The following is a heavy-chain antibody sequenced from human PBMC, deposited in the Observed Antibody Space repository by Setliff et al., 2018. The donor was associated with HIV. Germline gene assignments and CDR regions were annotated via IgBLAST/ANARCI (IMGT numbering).Heavy chain of an antibody. CDR3: ARQLDYTNGRYFDY. J-gene: IGHJ4*02. CDR1: GDSIKSHH. CDR2: TDASGDT. D-gene: IGHD4-4*01. V-gene: IGHV4-4*09. Sequence: SETLSLTCTVSGDSIKSHHWGWIRQPAGKGLEWLAYTDASGDTNYNPSLRGRVIISLDTSNNQFSLNLNSVTAADTAVYYCARQLDYTNGRYFDYWGPGTLVTVSS.